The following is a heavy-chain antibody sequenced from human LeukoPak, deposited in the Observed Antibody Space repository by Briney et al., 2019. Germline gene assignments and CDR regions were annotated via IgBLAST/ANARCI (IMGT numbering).Heavy chain of an antibody. J-gene: IGHJ4*02. CDR3: AGDPYTSSLFDY. CDR1: GYTFTSHY. D-gene: IGHD6-6*01. CDR2: INPSSGST. Sequence: ASVKVSCKASGYTFTSHYMHWVRQAPGQGLEWMGIINPSSGSTTYAQKFQGRVTMTRDTSTSTVFMDLSSLRSEDTAIYYCAGDPYTSSLFDYWGQGTLVTVSS. V-gene: IGHV1-46*01.